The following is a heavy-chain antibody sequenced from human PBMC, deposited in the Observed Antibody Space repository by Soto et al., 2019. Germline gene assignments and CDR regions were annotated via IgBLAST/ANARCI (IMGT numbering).Heavy chain of an antibody. CDR1: GDSVSGYSAA. CDR2: TYYSSKWYY. CDR3: ARDRASFYSYGLDV. Sequence: SQTLSLTSAISGDSVSGYSAAWNWIRQSPSRGLEWLGRTYYSSKWYYEYAVSVKSRITIHPDTSKNQFSLHLNSVSPDDTAVYYCARDRASFYSYGLDVWGQGTTVTVSS. J-gene: IGHJ6*02. V-gene: IGHV6-1*01.